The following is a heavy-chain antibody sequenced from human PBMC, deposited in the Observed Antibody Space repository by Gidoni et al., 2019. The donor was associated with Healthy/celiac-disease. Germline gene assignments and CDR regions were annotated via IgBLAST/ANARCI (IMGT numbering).Heavy chain of an antibody. CDR1: GFTFSSYS. D-gene: IGHD5-18*01. V-gene: IGHV3-21*01. CDR3: ASSGYGYIEIDAFDI. J-gene: IGHJ3*02. CDR2: ISSSSSYI. Sequence: EVQLVESGGGLVKPGGSLRLSCAASGFTFSSYSMNWVRQAPGKGLEWVSSISSSSSYIYYADSVKGRFTISRDNAKNSLYLQMNSLRAEDTAVYYCASSGYGYIEIDAFDIWGQGTMVTVSS.